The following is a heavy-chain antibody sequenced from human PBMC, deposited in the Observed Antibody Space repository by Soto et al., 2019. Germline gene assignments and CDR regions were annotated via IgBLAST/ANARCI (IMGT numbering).Heavy chain of an antibody. CDR2: MNPNNGNT. V-gene: IGHV1-8*01. CDR1: AYTFTSYD. D-gene: IGHD7-27*01. J-gene: IGHJ4*02. CDR3: ARGPRNWGVAY. Sequence: QVQLVQSGAEVKKPGASVKVSCKAAAYTFTSYDINWVRQATGQDFEWMGWMNPNNGNTAYAQKFQGRVTMTRDTSKSPAFMELSSLTSEDTAVYYCARGPRNWGVAYWGQGTLVTVSS.